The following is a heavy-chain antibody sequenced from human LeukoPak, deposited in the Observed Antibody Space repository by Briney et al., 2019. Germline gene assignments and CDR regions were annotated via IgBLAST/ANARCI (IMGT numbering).Heavy chain of an antibody. Sequence: SVKVSCKASGGTFSSYAISWVRQAPGQGLEWMGRIIPILGIANYAQKFQGRVTITADKSTSTAYMELSSLRSEDTAVYYCASRASIQLWSYFDYWGQGTLVTVSS. V-gene: IGHV1-69*04. CDR1: GGTFSSYA. CDR3: ASRASIQLWSYFDY. D-gene: IGHD5-18*01. J-gene: IGHJ4*02. CDR2: IIPILGIA.